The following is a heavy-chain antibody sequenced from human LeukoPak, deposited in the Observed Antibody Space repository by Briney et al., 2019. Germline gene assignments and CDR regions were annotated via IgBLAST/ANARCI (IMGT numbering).Heavy chain of an antibody. J-gene: IGHJ4*02. CDR2: IKQDGSEK. D-gene: IGHD5-24*01. Sequence: GGSLRLSYAASGFTFSRYWMSWVRQAPGKGLEWVANIKQDGSEKYYVDSVKGRFTISRDNAKNSLYLQLNSLRAEDTAVYYCAKRTDAYNFLDLWGQGTLVTVSS. V-gene: IGHV3-7*01. CDR1: GFTFSRYW. CDR3: AKRTDAYNFLDL.